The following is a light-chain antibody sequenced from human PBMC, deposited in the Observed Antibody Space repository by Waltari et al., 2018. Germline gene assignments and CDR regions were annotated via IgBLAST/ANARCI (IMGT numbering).Light chain of an antibody. CDR1: SSGVGSYTL. V-gene: IGLV2-23*02. CDR2: AVS. CDR3: CSYAGSTTRWV. Sequence: QSALPQPASVSGSPGQSITISCTGTSSGVGSYTLVAWYQQHPGKAPKLIIYAVSKRPSGASARFSGSKSGNTASLTISGLQAEDEADYYCCSYAGSTTRWVFGGGTKLTVL. J-gene: IGLJ3*02.